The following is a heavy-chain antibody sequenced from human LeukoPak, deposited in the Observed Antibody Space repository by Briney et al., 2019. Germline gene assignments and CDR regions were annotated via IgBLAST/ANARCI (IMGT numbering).Heavy chain of an antibody. J-gene: IGHJ4*02. Sequence: PGGSPRLSCAASGFTFSSYAMSWVRQAPGKGLEWVSTISGSGGSTYYADSVKGRFTISRDNSKNTLYLQMNSLGAEDTAVYYCARGGSSGYYNHFDYWGQGTLVTVSS. D-gene: IGHD3-22*01. V-gene: IGHV3-23*01. CDR3: ARGGSSGYYNHFDY. CDR2: ISGSGGST. CDR1: GFTFSSYA.